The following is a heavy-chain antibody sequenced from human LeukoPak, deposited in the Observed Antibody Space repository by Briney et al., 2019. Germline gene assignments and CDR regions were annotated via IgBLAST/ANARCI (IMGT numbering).Heavy chain of an antibody. CDR3: ARDEGIMKGVLPPYDY. D-gene: IGHD3-10*01. V-gene: IGHV1-46*01. CDR2: INPSGGST. Sequence: ASVKVSCKASGYTFTSYYMHWVRQAPRQGLEWMGIINPSGGSTSYAQKFQGRVTMTRDTSTSTVYMELSSLRSEDTAVYYCARDEGIMKGVLPPYDYWGQGTLVTVSS. J-gene: IGHJ4*02. CDR1: GYTFTSYY.